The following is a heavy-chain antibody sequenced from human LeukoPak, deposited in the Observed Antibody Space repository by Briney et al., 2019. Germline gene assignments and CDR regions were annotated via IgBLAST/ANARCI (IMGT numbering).Heavy chain of an antibody. Sequence: SVKVSCKASGGTFSSYAISWVRQAPGQGLEWMGGIIPIFGTANYAQKFQGGVTITTDESTSTAYMELSSLRSEDTAVYYCARVDYSNYNEFDAFDIWGQGTMVTVSS. J-gene: IGHJ3*02. D-gene: IGHD4-11*01. CDR1: GGTFSSYA. V-gene: IGHV1-69*05. CDR3: ARVDYSNYNEFDAFDI. CDR2: IIPIFGTA.